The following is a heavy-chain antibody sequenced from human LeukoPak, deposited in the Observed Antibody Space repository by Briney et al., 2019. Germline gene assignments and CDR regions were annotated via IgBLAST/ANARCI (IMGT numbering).Heavy chain of an antibody. CDR1: GFTFSTYW. D-gene: IGHD2-15*01. J-gene: IGHJ5*02. CDR2: IKQDGSEK. V-gene: IGHV3-7*03. Sequence: GGSLRLSCAASGFTFSTYWMSWVRQAPGKGLEWVANIKQDGSEKYYVDSMKGRFTISRDNAKNSLYLQMSSLRAEDTAVYYCARAYTDCSGGSCHYNWFDPWGQGTLVTVSP. CDR3: ARAYTDCSGGSCHYNWFDP.